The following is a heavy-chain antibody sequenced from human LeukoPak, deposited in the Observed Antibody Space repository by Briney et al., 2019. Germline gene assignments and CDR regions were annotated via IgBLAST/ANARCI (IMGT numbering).Heavy chain of an antibody. J-gene: IGHJ4*02. CDR2: INHSGST. Sequence: SETLSLTCTVSGGSISSSSYYWGWIRQPPGKGLEWIGEINHSGSTNYNPSLKSRVTISVDTSKNQFSLKLSSVTAADTAVYYCASPSIGYDSSGYENGYWGQGTLVTVSS. CDR3: ASPSIGYDSSGYENGY. V-gene: IGHV4-39*01. D-gene: IGHD3-22*01. CDR1: GGSISSSSYY.